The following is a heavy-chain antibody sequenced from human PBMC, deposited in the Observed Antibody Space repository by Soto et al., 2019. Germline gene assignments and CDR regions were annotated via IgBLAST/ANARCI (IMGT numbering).Heavy chain of an antibody. CDR1: GGTFSSYA. Sequence: KVSCKASGGTFSSYAISWVRQAPGQGLEWMGGIIPIFGTANYAQKFQGRVTITADKSTSTAYMELSSLRSEDTAVYYCARVLGVVITTYYYYYGMDVWGQGXTVTVYS. D-gene: IGHD3-3*01. CDR3: ARVLGVVITTYYYYYGMDV. CDR2: IIPIFGTA. V-gene: IGHV1-69*06. J-gene: IGHJ6*02.